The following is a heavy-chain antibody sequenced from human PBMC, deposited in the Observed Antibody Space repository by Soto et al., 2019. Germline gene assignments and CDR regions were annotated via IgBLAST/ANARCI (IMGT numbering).Heavy chain of an antibody. V-gene: IGHV4-39*01. J-gene: IGHJ4*02. D-gene: IGHD2-8*01. CDR2: IHYSGST. Sequence: KPSETLSLTCTVSGDSIGTTHSYWAWIRQSPGKGLEWIGNIHYSGSTYYMPSLRSRVTLSVDTSKNRFSLRLTSVTAEDTAVYYCARHEGNGNVWPLDYWGQGILVTVS. CDR1: GDSIGTTHSY. CDR3: ARHEGNGNVWPLDY.